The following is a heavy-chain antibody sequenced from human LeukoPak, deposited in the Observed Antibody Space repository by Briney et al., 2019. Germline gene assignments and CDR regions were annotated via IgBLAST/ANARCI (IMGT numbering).Heavy chain of an antibody. CDR3: ARDTSYDFWSDPTELFDI. Sequence: ASVKVSCKASGYTFTTYGISWMRQAPGQGVEWVEWISGHKGNKNYAQKLQGRVTMTTDTSTSTAYMELRSLRSDDTAVYYCARDTSYDFWSDPTELFDIWGQGTMVTVSS. CDR2: ISGHKGNK. V-gene: IGHV1-18*01. D-gene: IGHD3-3*01. CDR1: GYTFTTYG. J-gene: IGHJ3*02.